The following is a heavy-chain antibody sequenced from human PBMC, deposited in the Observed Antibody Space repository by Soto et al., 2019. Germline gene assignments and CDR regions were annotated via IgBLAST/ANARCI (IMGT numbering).Heavy chain of an antibody. CDR1: GDSLRNHY. CDR3: GRAHRDLQQLVHYYYSMDV. J-gene: IGHJ6*02. V-gene: IGHV4-59*08. Sequence: PSETLSLTCSVSGDSLRNHYWGWIRQPPGSRLEWLGHIFYSGDTSSYNPSLKSRVTISVDTSKNQFSLKLTSVTAADTAVYYFGRAHRDLQQLVHYYYSMDVWGQGTTVTVSS. CDR2: IFYSGDT. D-gene: IGHD6-13*01.